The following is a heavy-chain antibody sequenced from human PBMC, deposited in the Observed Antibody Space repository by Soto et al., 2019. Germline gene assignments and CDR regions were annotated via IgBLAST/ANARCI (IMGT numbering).Heavy chain of an antibody. Sequence: GGSLRLSCEASGFTFNNYAIAWFRQAPGKGLEWVSGITSSGAAYYADSVKGRFTISRDNSKNTLYLQMNSLRAEDTAVYYCAKGESSVSARDFDPWGQGTLVTVSS. CDR3: AKGESSVSARDFDP. CDR2: ITSSGAA. CDR1: GFTFNNYA. D-gene: IGHD3-22*01. V-gene: IGHV3-23*01. J-gene: IGHJ5*02.